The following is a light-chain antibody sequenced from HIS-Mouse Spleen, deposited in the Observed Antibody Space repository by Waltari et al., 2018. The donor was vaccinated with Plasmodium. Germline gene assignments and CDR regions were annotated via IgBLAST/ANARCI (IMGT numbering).Light chain of an antibody. CDR1: KLGYKY. CDR2: QDS. Sequence: ELTQPPSVSVSPGQTASITCSGDKLGYKYACWYQQKPGQSPVLVIYQDSKRPSGIPERFSGSNSGNTATLTISGTQAMDEADYYCQAWDSSTVVFGGGTKLTVL. CDR3: QAWDSSTVV. J-gene: IGLJ2*01. V-gene: IGLV3-1*01.